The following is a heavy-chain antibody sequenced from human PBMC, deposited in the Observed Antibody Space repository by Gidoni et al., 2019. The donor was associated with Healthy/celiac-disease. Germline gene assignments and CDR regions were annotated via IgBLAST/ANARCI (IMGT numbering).Heavy chain of an antibody. J-gene: IGHJ6*03. D-gene: IGHD3-3*01. CDR2: IRSKAYGGTT. Sequence: EVQLVESGGGLVQPGRSLRLSCTASGFTFGDYAMSWFRQAPGKGLEWVGFIRSKAYGGTTEYAASVKGRFTISRDDSKSIAYLQMNSLKTEDTAVYYCTRDAVGLTYYDFWSGYAYYYYMDVWGKGTTVTVSS. CDR1: GFTFGDYA. CDR3: TRDAVGLTYYDFWSGYAYYYYMDV. V-gene: IGHV3-49*03.